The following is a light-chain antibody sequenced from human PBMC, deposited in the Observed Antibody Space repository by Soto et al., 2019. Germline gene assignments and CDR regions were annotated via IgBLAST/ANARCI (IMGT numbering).Light chain of an antibody. CDR2: GNS. CDR3: QSFDSNLSGWV. J-gene: IGLJ3*02. V-gene: IGLV1-40*01. CDR1: SSNIGAGYD. Sequence: QSVLTQPPSVSGAPGQRVTISCTGSSSNIGAGYDVHWYQQLPGTAPKLLIYGNSNRPSGVPDRFSGSKSGTSASLAITGLQAEDEADYYCQSFDSNLSGWVFGEGTKVTVL.